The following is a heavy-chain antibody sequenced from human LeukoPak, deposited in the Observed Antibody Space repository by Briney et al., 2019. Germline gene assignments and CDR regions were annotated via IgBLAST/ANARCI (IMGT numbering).Heavy chain of an antibody. Sequence: PGRSLRLSCAASGFTFSSYGMHWVRQAPGKGLEWVAVIWYDGSKTYYADSVKGRFTVSRDNSRNTLYLQMNGLRDEDTAVYYCARDPGTVTYYFDSWGQGTLVTVSS. CDR1: GFTFSSYG. V-gene: IGHV3-33*01. CDR3: ARDPGTVTYYFDS. CDR2: IWYDGSKT. J-gene: IGHJ4*02. D-gene: IGHD4-11*01.